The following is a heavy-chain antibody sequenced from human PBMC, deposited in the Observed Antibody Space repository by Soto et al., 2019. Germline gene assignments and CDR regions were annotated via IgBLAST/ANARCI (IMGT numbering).Heavy chain of an antibody. CDR2: ISSSSSYI. D-gene: IGHD3-3*01. CDR3: ARDYYDFWSGYYGYYYYGMDV. Sequence: VRKAQGTGLEWVSSISSSSSYIYYADSVKGRFTISRDNAKNSLYLQMNSLRAEDTAVYYCARDYYDFWSGYYGYYYYGMDVWGQGTTVTVSS. J-gene: IGHJ6*02. V-gene: IGHV3-21*01.